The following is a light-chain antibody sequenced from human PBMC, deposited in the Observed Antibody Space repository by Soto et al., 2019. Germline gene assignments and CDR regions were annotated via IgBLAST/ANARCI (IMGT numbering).Light chain of an antibody. Sequence: EIVLTQSPATLSLSPGERATLSCRASQSVSSYLAWYQQKPGQAPRLLIYDASNRATGIPARFSGSGSGTDFTLTISSLEPEDFAVYYCQQRSNRPRGYTFGQGTKLEIK. CDR2: DAS. CDR3: QQRSNRPRGYT. CDR1: QSVSSY. V-gene: IGKV3-11*01. J-gene: IGKJ2*01.